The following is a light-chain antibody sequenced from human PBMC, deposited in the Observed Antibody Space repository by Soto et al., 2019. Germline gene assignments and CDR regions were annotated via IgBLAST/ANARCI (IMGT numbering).Light chain of an antibody. CDR1: QSIRSW. CDR3: QQYNSYSSWT. J-gene: IGKJ1*01. Sequence: DIQITQSPSTLSASVGDRVTITCPASQSIRSWLAWYQQKPGKAPKLLIYKASSLESGVPSRFSGSGSGTGFTLTISSLQPDDFATYYCQQYNSYSSWTFGQGTKVEIK. CDR2: KAS. V-gene: IGKV1-5*03.